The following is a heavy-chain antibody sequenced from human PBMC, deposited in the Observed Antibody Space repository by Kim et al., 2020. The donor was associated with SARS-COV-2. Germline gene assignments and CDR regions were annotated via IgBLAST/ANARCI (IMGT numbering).Heavy chain of an antibody. CDR3: ARDDQYYYGSGCLKGAFDI. D-gene: IGHD3-10*01. J-gene: IGHJ3*02. Sequence: GGSLRLSCAASGFTFSSYAMHWVRQAPGKGLEWVAVISYDGSNNNYDDSVMGRFTIFRDNSKNTLYLQMNSRRAEDTAVYYCARDDQYYYGSGCLKGAFDIWGQGAIVTVSS. CDR1: GFTFSSYA. V-gene: IGHV3-30-3*01. CDR2: ISYDGSNN.